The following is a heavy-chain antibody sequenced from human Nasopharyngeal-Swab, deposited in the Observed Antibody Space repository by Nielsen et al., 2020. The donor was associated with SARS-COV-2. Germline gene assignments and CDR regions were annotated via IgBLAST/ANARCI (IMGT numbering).Heavy chain of an antibody. CDR2: ISGSGGST. Sequence: GESLKISCAASGFTFSDYYMSWVRQAPGKGLEWVSAISGSGGSTYYADSVKGRFTISRDNSKNTLYLQMNSLRAEDTAVYYCAKSAGYSRGYFDYWGQGTLVTVSS. J-gene: IGHJ4*02. CDR3: AKSAGYSRGYFDY. V-gene: IGHV3-23*01. D-gene: IGHD6-13*01. CDR1: GFTFSDYY.